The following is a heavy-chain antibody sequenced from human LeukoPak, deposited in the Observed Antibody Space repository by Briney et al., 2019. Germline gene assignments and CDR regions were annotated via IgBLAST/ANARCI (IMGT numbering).Heavy chain of an antibody. CDR2: IKSEIEGGTT. D-gene: IGHD3-10*01. CDR1: GFTLTNDF. CDR3: ALAWFGESRDGLDI. Sequence: SGGALRLSCAASGFTLTNDFMTWVRQAAGKGLEWVGRIKSEIEGGTTDHAASVKGRFAISRDESTNTLFLQMNSLRNEDTAVYYCALAWFGESRDGLDIWGRGSMVVVSS. V-gene: IGHV3-15*01. J-gene: IGHJ3*02.